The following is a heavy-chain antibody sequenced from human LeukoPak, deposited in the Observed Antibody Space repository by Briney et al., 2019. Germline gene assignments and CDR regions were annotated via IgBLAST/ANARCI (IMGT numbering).Heavy chain of an antibody. CDR1: GFTFSSYG. CDR2: ISGSGGST. D-gene: IGHD3-10*01. V-gene: IGHV3-23*01. CDR3: AKCIRRDRLLWFGNDY. J-gene: IGHJ4*02. Sequence: PGGSLRLSCAASGFTFSSYGMSWVRQAPGKGLEWVSAISGSGGSTYYADSVKGRFTISRDNSKNTLYLQMNSLRAEDTAVYYCAKCIRRDRLLWFGNDYWGQGTLVTVSS.